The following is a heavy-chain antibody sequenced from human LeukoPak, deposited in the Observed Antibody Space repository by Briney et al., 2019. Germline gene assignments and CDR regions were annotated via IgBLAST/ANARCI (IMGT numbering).Heavy chain of an antibody. CDR2: IYYSGST. D-gene: IGHD3-9*01. V-gene: IGHV4-59*01. CDR1: GGSISSYY. J-gene: IGHJ4*02. CDR3: ARGYYDILTGPTSMFDY. Sequence: PSETLSLTCTVSGGSISSYYWSWIRQPPGKGLEWIGYIYYSGSTNYNPSLKSRVTISVDTSKNQFSLKLSSVTAADTAVHYCARGYYDILTGPTSMFDYWGQGTLVTVSS.